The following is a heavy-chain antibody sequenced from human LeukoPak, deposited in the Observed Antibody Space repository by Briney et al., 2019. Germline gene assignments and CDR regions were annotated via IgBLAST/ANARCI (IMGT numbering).Heavy chain of an antibody. CDR3: ALSPVAAAGTFDY. CDR2: ISSSSSYI. Sequence: GGSLRLSCAASGFTFSSYSMNWVRQAPGKGLEWVSSISSSSSYIYYADSVKGRFTISRDNAKNSLYLQMNSLRAEGTAVYYCALSPVAAAGTFDYWGQGTLVTVSS. J-gene: IGHJ4*02. D-gene: IGHD6-13*01. CDR1: GFTFSSYS. V-gene: IGHV3-21*01.